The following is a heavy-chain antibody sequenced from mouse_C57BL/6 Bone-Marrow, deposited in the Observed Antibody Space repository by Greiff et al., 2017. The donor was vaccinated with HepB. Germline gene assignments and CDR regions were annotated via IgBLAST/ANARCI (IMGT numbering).Heavy chain of an antibody. CDR2: ILPGSGST. Sequence: QVQLQQSGAELMKPGASVKLSCKATGYTFTGYWIEWVRQSPGHGLEWIGEILPGSGSTNYNEKVKGKATFTADTSSNTAYMQLSSLTSEDADIYYCARSEEYGNIYYFDYWGQGTTLTVSS. CDR1: GYTFTGYW. D-gene: IGHD2-1*01. V-gene: IGHV1-9*01. CDR3: ARSEEYGNIYYFDY. J-gene: IGHJ2*01.